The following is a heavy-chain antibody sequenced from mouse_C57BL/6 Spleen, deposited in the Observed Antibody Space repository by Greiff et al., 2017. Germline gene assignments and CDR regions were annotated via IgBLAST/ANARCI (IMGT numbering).Heavy chain of an antibody. D-gene: IGHD3-2*02. CDR3: ATGDSSGY. Sequence: VQLQQSGPELVKPGASVKISCKASGYSFTGYYMNWVKQSPEKSLEWIGEINPSTGGTTYNQKFKAKATLTVDKSSSTADMQLKSLTSEDSAVYYCATGDSSGYWGQGTLVTVSA. CDR1: GYSFTGYY. J-gene: IGHJ3*01. V-gene: IGHV1-42*01. CDR2: INPSTGGT.